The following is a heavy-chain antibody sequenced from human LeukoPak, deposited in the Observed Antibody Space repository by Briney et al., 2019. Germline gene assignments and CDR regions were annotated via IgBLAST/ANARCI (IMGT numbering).Heavy chain of an antibody. CDR2: ISNSGSYI. V-gene: IGHV3-21*01. J-gene: IGHJ2*01. CDR1: GFTFSLYA. Sequence: PGGSLRLSCAASGFTFSLYAMNWVRQAPGKGLEWISSISNSGSYIYYADSLKGRFTVSRDNSKNSLFLQMISLRAEDTAIYYCALAGSAAVAAFTDWYFDLWGRGTLVTVSS. CDR3: ALAGSAAVAAFTDWYFDL. D-gene: IGHD6-19*01.